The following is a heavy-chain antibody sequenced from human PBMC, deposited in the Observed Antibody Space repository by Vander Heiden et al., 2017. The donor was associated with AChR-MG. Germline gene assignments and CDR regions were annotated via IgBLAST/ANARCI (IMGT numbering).Heavy chain of an antibody. J-gene: IGHJ4*02. CDR2: VRHNGVGP. Sequence: EVQLLESGGCLVHPGGSLRLSCEATGCTFSNDAMSRVRRAPGKALAWLACVRHNGVGPYYSTSVKGRFTISRDNSKSMRYLQMGSLRAEDTAIYYCANQRDWGNVDSWGQGTRGTVSS. CDR3: ANQRDWGNVDS. D-gene: IGHD7-27*01. CDR1: GCTFSNDA. V-gene: IGHV3-23*01.